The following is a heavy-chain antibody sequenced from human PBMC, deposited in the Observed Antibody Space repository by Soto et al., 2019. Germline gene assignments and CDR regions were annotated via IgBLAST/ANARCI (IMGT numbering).Heavy chain of an antibody. CDR2: IIPIFGTA. D-gene: IGHD3-10*01. CDR3: GGSSVKSITTTYGMDV. Sequence: ASVKVSCKASGGTFSSYAISWVRQAPGQGLEWMVGIIPIFGTANYAQKFQGRVTITANESTSTAYMELSSLRSEDTAVYYCGGSSVKSITTTYGMDVWGQGTTVTVSS. CDR1: GGTFSSYA. V-gene: IGHV1-69*13. J-gene: IGHJ6*02.